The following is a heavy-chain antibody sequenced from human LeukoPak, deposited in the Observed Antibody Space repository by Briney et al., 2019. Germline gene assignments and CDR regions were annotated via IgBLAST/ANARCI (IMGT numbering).Heavy chain of an antibody. CDR1: GFTFSSYA. CDR3: ARGDYYGSGRFAFDI. V-gene: IGHV3-30*04. J-gene: IGHJ3*02. D-gene: IGHD3-10*01. Sequence: GRSLRLSCAASGFTFSSYAMHWVRQAPGKGLKWLAVISYDGSNKYYADSVKGRFTISRDNSKNTLYLQMNSLRAEDTAVYYCARGDYYGSGRFAFDIWGQGTMVTVSS. CDR2: ISYDGSNK.